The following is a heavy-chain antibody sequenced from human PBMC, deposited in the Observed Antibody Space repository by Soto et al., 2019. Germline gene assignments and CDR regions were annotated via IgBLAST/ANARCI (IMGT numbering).Heavy chain of an antibody. Sequence: EVQLVESGGGLVQPGGSLRLSCAASGFTFSSYAMSWVRQAPGKGLEWVSAISGSGGSTYYADSVKCRFNISRDNSKNTLYLEMNSLRAEDTAVDYCAKSSYCSGGSCYWGRGTLVTVSS. J-gene: IGHJ4*02. V-gene: IGHV3-23*04. CDR3: AKSSYCSGGSCY. CDR1: GFTFSSYA. CDR2: ISGSGGST. D-gene: IGHD2-15*01.